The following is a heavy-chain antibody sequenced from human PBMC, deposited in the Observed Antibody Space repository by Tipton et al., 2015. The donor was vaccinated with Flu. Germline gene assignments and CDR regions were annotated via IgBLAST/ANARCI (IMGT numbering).Heavy chain of an antibody. Sequence: TLSLTCSVPGGSINSYFWSWIRQPPGKGLEWIGYIYYNGRTTYNPSLESRVTISVDTSKNQFSLKLSSVTAADTGMYYCARIEVGGYDYPDYFDYWGQGTLVTVSS. V-gene: IGHV4-59*01. CDR2: IYYNGRT. D-gene: IGHD5-12*01. CDR1: GGSINSYF. CDR3: ARIEVGGYDYPDYFDY. J-gene: IGHJ4*02.